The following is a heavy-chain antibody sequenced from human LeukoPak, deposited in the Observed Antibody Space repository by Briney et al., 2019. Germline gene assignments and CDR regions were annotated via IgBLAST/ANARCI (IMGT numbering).Heavy chain of an antibody. CDR3: ERGGGRMLRLVTASLYYFDY. CDR1: GVSFSGYY. J-gene: IGHJ4*02. CDR2: INHSGST. D-gene: IGHD2-21*02. Sequence: SETLSLTCAVYGVSFSGYYWSWIRQPPGKGLEWIGEINHSGSTNYNPSLKSRVTISVDTSKNQFSLKLSSVTAADTAVYYCERGGGRMLRLVTASLYYFDYWGQGTLVTVSS. V-gene: IGHV4-34*01.